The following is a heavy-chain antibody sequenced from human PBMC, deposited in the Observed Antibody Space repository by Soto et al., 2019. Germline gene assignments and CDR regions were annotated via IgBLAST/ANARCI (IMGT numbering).Heavy chain of an antibody. CDR1: GFTFSSYA. J-gene: IGHJ5*02. D-gene: IGHD6-19*01. V-gene: IGHV3-30-3*01. CDR2: ISYDGSNK. Sequence: QVQLVESGGGVVQPGRSLRLSCAASGFTFSSYAMHWVRQAPGKGLEWVAVISYDGSNKYYANSVKGRFTISRDNSKNTLYLQMNSLRAEDTAVYYCARDLEVAVAGAWGQVTLVTVSS. CDR3: ARDLEVAVAGA.